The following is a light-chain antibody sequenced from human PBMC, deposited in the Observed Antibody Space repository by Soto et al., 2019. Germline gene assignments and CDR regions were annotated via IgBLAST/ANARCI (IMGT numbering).Light chain of an antibody. CDR2: EVS. V-gene: IGLV2-8*01. CDR3: NSYAGSNNYVL. Sequence: QSVLTQPPSASGSPGQSVTISCTGTSSDVGNYNYVSWYQQHPGKAPKLMIYEVSKRPSGVPDRFSGFKSGNTASLTVSGLQAEDEADYYCNSYAGSNNYVLFGGGTKLTVL. J-gene: IGLJ2*01. CDR1: SSDVGNYNY.